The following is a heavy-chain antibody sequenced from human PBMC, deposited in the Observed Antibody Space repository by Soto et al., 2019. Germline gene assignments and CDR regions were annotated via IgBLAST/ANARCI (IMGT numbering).Heavy chain of an antibody. D-gene: IGHD3-3*01. CDR1: GGTFSSYA. CDR3: ARRLDFWSGSPGYYYYGMDV. Sequence: SVKVSCKASGGTFSSYAISWVRQAPGQGLEWIGGIIPIFGTANYAQKFQGRVTITADESTSTAYMELSSRRSEDTAVYYCARRLDFWSGSPGYYYYGMDVWGQGTTVTVSS. CDR2: IIPIFGTA. V-gene: IGHV1-69*13. J-gene: IGHJ6*02.